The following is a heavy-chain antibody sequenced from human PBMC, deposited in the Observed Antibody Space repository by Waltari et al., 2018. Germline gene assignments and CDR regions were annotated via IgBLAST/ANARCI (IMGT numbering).Heavy chain of an antibody. Sequence: QLQLQESGPGLVKPSETLSLTCTVSGGSISSSSYYWGWIRQPPGKGLEWIGSIYYSGSTYYNPSLKSRVTISVDTSKNQFSLKLSSVTAADTAGYYCARVGWNYDYFDYWGQGTLVTVSS. CDR2: IYYSGST. D-gene: IGHD1-7*01. J-gene: IGHJ4*02. V-gene: IGHV4-39*07. CDR3: ARVGWNYDYFDY. CDR1: GGSISSSSYY.